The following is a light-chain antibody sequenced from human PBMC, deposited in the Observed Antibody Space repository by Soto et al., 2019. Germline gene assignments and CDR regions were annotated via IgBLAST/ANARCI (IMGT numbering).Light chain of an antibody. V-gene: IGKV3-15*01. Sequence: EIVLTQSPATLSVSPGERATLSCRASQSISSNLAWYRQTTGQAPRLLIYAASTRETGIPARFSGSGAGTECTRTISSLQSEDVAVDDCQQYNNWPRTFGQGTKVDNK. CDR3: QQYNNWPRT. CDR1: QSISSN. CDR2: AAS. J-gene: IGKJ1*01.